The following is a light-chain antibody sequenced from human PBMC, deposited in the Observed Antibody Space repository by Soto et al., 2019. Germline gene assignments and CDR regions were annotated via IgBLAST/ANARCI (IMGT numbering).Light chain of an antibody. V-gene: IGKV4-1*01. CDR3: QQYNSWPRT. J-gene: IGKJ5*01. CDR1: QSVLYSSNNKNY. CDR2: WAS. Sequence: IVMTHSPDSLAVSLGERAAINCKSSQSVLYSSNNKNYLAWYQQKPGQPPKLLIYWASTRESGVPDRFSGSGSGTDFTLTISSLQAEDVAVYYCQQYNSWPRTFGQGTRLEI.